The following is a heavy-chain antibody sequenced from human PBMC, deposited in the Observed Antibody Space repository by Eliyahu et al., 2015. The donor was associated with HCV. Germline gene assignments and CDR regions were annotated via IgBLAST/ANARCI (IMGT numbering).Heavy chain of an antibody. CDR1: GFXFXAYI. CDR3: AITSYCGGDCYPPY. V-gene: IGHV3-48*04. CDR2: ISGSGSTI. D-gene: IGHD2-21*02. J-gene: IGHJ4*02. Sequence: EVQLVESGGGLVQPGGSLXLSCTASGFXFXAYIMNXVRQAPGKGLEWVSYISGSGSTIYYADSVKGRFTISRDNAKNSLYLQMNSLRAEDTAVYYCAITSYCGGDCYPPYWGQGTLVTVSS.